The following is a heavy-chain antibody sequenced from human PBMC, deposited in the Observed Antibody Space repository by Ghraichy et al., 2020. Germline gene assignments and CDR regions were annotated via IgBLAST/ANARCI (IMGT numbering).Heavy chain of an antibody. CDR1: GFIFNNYA. Sequence: GESLNISCSASGFIFNNYAMYWVRQAPGKGLEFVSTINNNGDTTSYADSVKGRFTLSRDNSKNTLYLQMSSLRPDDTAVYYCVRRGCSGGSCDGQVEYWGRGTLVTVSS. CDR3: VRRGCSGGSCDGQVEY. D-gene: IGHD2-15*01. CDR2: INNNGDTT. V-gene: IGHV3-64D*08. J-gene: IGHJ4*02.